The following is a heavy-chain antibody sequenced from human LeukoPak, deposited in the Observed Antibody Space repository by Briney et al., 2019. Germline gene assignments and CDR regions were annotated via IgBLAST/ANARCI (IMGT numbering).Heavy chain of an antibody. V-gene: IGHV4-34*01. CDR3: ARDVWCSSTSCPRRVFDY. CDR2: INHSGST. D-gene: IGHD2-2*01. Sequence: SETLSLTCAVYGGSFSGYYWSWIRQPPGKGLEWIGEINHSGSTNYNPSLKSRVTISVDTSKNQFSLKLSSVTAADTAVYYCARDVWCSSTSCPRRVFDYWGQGTLVTVSS. J-gene: IGHJ4*02. CDR1: GGSFSGYY.